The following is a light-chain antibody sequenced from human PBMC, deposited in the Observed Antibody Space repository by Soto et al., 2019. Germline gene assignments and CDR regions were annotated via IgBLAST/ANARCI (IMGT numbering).Light chain of an antibody. J-gene: IGLJ3*02. CDR2: NDD. CDR3: STWDDSLNGWV. Sequence: QSVLTQPPSVSGTPGLRVNISCSGGISNIGKDTVNWYQQLPGTAPKLLMFNDDKRPSVVPDRFSGSRSGTSASLAISGLQSDDEAVYSCSTWDDSLNGWVFGGGNQRT. V-gene: IGLV1-44*01. CDR1: ISNIGKDT.